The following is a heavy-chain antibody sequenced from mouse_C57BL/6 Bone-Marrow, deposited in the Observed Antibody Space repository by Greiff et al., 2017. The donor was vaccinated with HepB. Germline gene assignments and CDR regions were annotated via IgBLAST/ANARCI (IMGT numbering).Heavy chain of an antibody. CDR2: INSDGGST. CDR1: EYEFPSHD. D-gene: IGHD2-4*01. J-gene: IGHJ4*01. Sequence: EVQVVESGGGLVQPGESLKLSCESNEYEFPSHDMSWVRKTPEKRLELVAAINSDGGSTYYPDTMERRFIISRDNTKNTLYLQMSRLKSEDTAMYYCARHLYYDYYYYAMDYWGQGTSVTVSS. CDR3: ARHLYYDYYYYAMDY. V-gene: IGHV5-2*01.